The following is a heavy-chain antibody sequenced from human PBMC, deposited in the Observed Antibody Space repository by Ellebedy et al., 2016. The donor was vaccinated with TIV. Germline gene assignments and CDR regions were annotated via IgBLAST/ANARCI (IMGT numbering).Heavy chain of an antibody. J-gene: IGHJ6*03. V-gene: IGHV4-39*07. Sequence: SETLSLXXTVSGGSISSSSYYWGWIRQPPGKGLEWIGSIYYSGSTYYNPSLKSRVTISVDTSKNQFSLKLSSVTAADTAVYYCARRCMALHMDVWGKGTTVTVSS. D-gene: IGHD2-8*01. CDR1: GGSISSSSYY. CDR3: ARRCMALHMDV. CDR2: IYYSGST.